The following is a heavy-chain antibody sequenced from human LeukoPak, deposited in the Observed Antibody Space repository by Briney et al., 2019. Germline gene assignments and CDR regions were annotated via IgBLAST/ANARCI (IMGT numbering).Heavy chain of an antibody. CDR1: GYTFTSYG. D-gene: IGHD3-22*01. V-gene: IGHV1-18*01. J-gene: IGHJ4*02. CDR3: ARDLGYSYDSSAYRSAFDY. CDR2: ISAYNGNT. Sequence: ASVKVSCKASGYTFTSYGISWVRQAPGQGLEWMGWISAYNGNTNYAQKLQGRVTMTTDTSTSTAYMELRSLRSEDTAVYYCARDLGYSYDSSAYRSAFDYWGQGTLVTVSS.